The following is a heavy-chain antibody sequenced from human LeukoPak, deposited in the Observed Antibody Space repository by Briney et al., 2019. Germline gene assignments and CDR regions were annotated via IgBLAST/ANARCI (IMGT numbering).Heavy chain of an antibody. Sequence: PGRSLRLSCAASGFTFSSYGMHRVRQAPGKGLEWVAVISYDGSNKYYADSVKGRFTISRDNSKNTLYLQMNSLRAEDTAVYYCAKGAGAWYFDYWGQGTLVTVSS. CDR3: AKGAGAWYFDY. V-gene: IGHV3-30*18. CDR2: ISYDGSNK. J-gene: IGHJ4*02. CDR1: GFTFSSYG. D-gene: IGHD1-14*01.